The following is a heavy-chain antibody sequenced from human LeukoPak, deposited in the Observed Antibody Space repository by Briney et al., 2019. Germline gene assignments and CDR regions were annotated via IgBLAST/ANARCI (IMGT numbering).Heavy chain of an antibody. CDR3: ARSGYCSSTSCHYYYYYYYMDV. CDR1: GGSLSGYY. V-gene: IGHV4-34*01. Sequence: SETLSLTCAVYGGSLSGYYWSWIRQPPGKGLEWIGEINHSGSTNYNPSLKSRVTISVDTSKNQFSLKLSSVTAADTAVYYCARSGYCSSTSCHYYYYYYYMDVWGKGTTVTVSS. CDR2: INHSGST. D-gene: IGHD2-2*01. J-gene: IGHJ6*03.